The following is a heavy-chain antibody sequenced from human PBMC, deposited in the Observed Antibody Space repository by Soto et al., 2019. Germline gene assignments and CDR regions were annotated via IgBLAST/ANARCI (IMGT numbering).Heavy chain of an antibody. V-gene: IGHV3-33*01. CDR1: GFTFSSYG. CDR2: IWYDGSNK. CDR3: ARETLRYFDWLFPWFDP. J-gene: IGHJ5*02. D-gene: IGHD3-9*01. Sequence: QVQLVESGGGVVQPGRSLRLSCAASGFTFSSYGMHWVRQAPGKGLEWVAVIWYDGSNKYYADSVKGRFTISRDNSKNTLYLQMNSLRAEDTAVYYCARETLRYFDWLFPWFDPWGQGTLVTVSS.